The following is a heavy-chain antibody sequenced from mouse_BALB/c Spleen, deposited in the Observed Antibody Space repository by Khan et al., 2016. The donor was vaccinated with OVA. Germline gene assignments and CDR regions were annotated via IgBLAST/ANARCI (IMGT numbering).Heavy chain of an antibody. CDR2: ISSTGST. Sequence: EVQLQESGPGLVKPSQSLSLTCTVTGYSITSDYAWNWIRQFPGNKLEWMGYISSTGSTSYNPSLQSRISIPRDTSKNQFFLHLNFVTTKYTATYYCARSLYYSDSYAMDYWGQGTSVTVSS. CDR3: ARSLYYSDSYAMDY. D-gene: IGHD2-13*01. CDR1: GYSITSDYA. V-gene: IGHV3-2*02. J-gene: IGHJ4*01.